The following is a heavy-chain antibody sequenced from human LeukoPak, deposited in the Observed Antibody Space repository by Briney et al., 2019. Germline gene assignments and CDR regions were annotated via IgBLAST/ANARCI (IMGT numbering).Heavy chain of an antibody. CDR1: GFTFSSYD. CDR3: AKEGSSYYFDY. V-gene: IGHV3-30*02. D-gene: IGHD2-2*01. CDR2: IRYDGTNQ. J-gene: IGHJ4*02. Sequence: GGSLRLSCAASGFTFSSYDMHWVRQAPGKGLEWVAFIRYDGTNQYYADSVKGRFTISRDNSKNTLYLQMNSLRDEDTAVYYCAKEGSSYYFDYWGQGTLVSVSS.